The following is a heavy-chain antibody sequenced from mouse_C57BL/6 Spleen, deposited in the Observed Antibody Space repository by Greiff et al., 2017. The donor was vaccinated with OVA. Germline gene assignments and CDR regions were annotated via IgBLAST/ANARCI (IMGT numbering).Heavy chain of an antibody. CDR1: GYSITSGYY. Sequence: EVQLQESGPGLVKPSQSLSLTCSVTGYSITSGYYWNWIRQFPGNKLEWMGYISYDGSNNYNPSLKNRISITRDTSKNQFFLKLNSVTTEDTATYCCARAFYDLFAYWGQGTLVTVSA. CDR3: ARAFYDLFAY. CDR2: ISYDGSN. V-gene: IGHV3-6*01. D-gene: IGHD2-3*01. J-gene: IGHJ3*01.